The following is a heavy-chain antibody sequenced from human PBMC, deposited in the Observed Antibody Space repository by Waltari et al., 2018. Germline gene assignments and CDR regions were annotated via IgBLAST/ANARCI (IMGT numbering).Heavy chain of an antibody. V-gene: IGHV1-8*03. CDR3: ARGRWLVDY. Sequence: QVQLVQSGAEVKKPGASGKVSCKAAGYTLTSYDINWVRQANGQGLEWIGWMNPNSGNTGYAQKFQGRVTITRNTSISTAYMELSSLRSEDTAVYYCARGRWLVDYWGQGTLVTVSS. CDR2: MNPNSGNT. J-gene: IGHJ4*02. D-gene: IGHD6-19*01. CDR1: GYTLTSYD.